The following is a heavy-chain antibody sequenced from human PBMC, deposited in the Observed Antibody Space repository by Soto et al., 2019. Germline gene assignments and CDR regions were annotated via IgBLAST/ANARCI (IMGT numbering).Heavy chain of an antibody. CDR2: INHSGST. CDR1: GGSFSGYY. D-gene: IGHD3-10*01. V-gene: IGHV4-34*01. Sequence: VQLQQWGAGLLKPSETLSLTCAVYGGSFSGYYWSWIRQPPGKGLEWIGEINHSGSTNYNPSLKSRVTISVDTSKNQFSLKLSSVTAADTAVYYCARGRLGYYGSGSSIYVDYWGQGTLVTVSS. CDR3: ARGRLGYYGSGSSIYVDY. J-gene: IGHJ4*02.